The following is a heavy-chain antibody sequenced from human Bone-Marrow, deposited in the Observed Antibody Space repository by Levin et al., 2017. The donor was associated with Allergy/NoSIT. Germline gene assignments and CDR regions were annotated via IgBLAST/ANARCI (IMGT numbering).Heavy chain of an antibody. J-gene: IGHJ4*02. CDR2: TSFDGSST. CDR1: GFTFRDYG. D-gene: IGHD2-21*02. V-gene: IGHV3-30-3*01. Sequence: GGSLRLSCAASGFTFRDYGLHWVRQAPGKGLEWVATTSFDGSSTNYGDSAKGRFTVSRDNSKNILFLEMNSLRPEDTAVYFCAREMPCAGDCTEYFDYWGQGILVTVSS. CDR3: AREMPCAGDCTEYFDY.